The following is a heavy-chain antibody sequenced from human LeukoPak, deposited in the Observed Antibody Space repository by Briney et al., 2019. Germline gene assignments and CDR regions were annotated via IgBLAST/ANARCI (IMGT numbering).Heavy chain of an antibody. J-gene: IGHJ4*02. CDR2: ISSSSSYI. CDR1: GFTFSSYS. Sequence: GGSLRLSCAASGFTFSSYSMNWVRQAPGKGLEWVSSISSSSSYIYYADSVKGRFTISRDNAKNSLYLQMNSLRAEGTAVYYCAREYGDGYNWGGFDYWGQGTLVTVSS. D-gene: IGHD5-24*01. V-gene: IGHV3-21*01. CDR3: AREYGDGYNWGGFDY.